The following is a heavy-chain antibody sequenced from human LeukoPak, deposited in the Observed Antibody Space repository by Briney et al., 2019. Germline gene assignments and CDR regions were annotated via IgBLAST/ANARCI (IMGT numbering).Heavy chain of an antibody. D-gene: IGHD3-10*01. CDR3: ARGMGFYYYYYMDV. J-gene: IGHJ6*03. CDR1: GYTFTSYD. V-gene: IGHV1-8*01. Sequence: GASVKVSCKASGYTFTSYDINWVRQATGQGLEWMGWMNPDSGNTGYAQKFQGRVTITRNTSISTAYMELSSLRSEDTAVYYYARGMGFYYYYYMDVWGKGTTVTVSS. CDR2: MNPDSGNT.